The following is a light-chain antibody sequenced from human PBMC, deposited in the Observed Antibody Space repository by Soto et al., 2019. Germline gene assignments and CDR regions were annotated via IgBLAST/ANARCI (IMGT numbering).Light chain of an antibody. CDR1: QSLSTS. Sequence: EFVLTQSPAILSLSPGEGATLSCRASQSLSTSLAWYQHKPGQAPRRLIYDASYRAPGIPARFSGSGSGTDFTLTISSLEPEDFAVDYCQQRSNWLTFGGGTKVEI. CDR2: DAS. V-gene: IGKV3-11*01. CDR3: QQRSNWLT. J-gene: IGKJ4*01.